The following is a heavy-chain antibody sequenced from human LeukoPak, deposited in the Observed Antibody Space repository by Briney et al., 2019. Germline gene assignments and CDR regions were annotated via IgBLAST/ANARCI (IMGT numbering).Heavy chain of an antibody. Sequence: PSETLSLTCTVSGGSISSSSYYWGWIRQPPGKGLEWIGSIYYSGSTYYNPSLKSRVTISVDTSKNQFSLKLSSVTAADTAVYYCARGGYYDSSGYYYNLDYWGQGTLVTVSS. V-gene: IGHV4-39*01. CDR2: IYYSGST. D-gene: IGHD3-22*01. CDR1: GGSISSSSYY. J-gene: IGHJ4*02. CDR3: ARGGYYDSSGYYYNLDY.